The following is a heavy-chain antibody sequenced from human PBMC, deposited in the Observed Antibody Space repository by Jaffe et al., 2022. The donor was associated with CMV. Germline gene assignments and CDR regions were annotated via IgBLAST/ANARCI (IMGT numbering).Heavy chain of an antibody. Sequence: QVQLVQSGAEVKKPGASVKVSCKASGYTFTSYYMHWVRQAPGQGLEWMGIINPSGGSTSYAQKFQGRVTMTRDTSTSTVYMELSSLRSEDTAVYYCAREGTRDGYNFSRLFTFDYWGQGTLVTVSS. CDR2: INPSGGST. CDR3: AREGTRDGYNFSRLFTFDY. V-gene: IGHV1-46*01. CDR1: GYTFTSYY. J-gene: IGHJ4*02. D-gene: IGHD5-12*01.